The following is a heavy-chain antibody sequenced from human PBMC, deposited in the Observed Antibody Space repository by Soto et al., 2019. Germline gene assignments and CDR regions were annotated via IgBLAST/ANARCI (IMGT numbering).Heavy chain of an antibody. J-gene: IGHJ6*03. Sequence: ASVKVSCKASGYTFTSYAMHWVRQAPGQRLEWMGWINAGNGNTKYSQKFQGRVTITRDTSASTAYMELSSLRSEDTAVYYCATGYSSSSFYYYYYMDVWGKGTTVTVSS. CDR1: GYTFTSYA. V-gene: IGHV1-3*01. D-gene: IGHD6-6*01. CDR2: INAGNGNT. CDR3: ATGYSSSSFYYYYYMDV.